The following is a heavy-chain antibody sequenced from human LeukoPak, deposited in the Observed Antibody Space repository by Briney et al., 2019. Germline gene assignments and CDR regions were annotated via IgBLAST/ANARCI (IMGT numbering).Heavy chain of an antibody. CDR2: IYYSGST. V-gene: IGHV4-39*01. Sequence: SETLSLTCTVSGGSISISSYYWGWIRQPPGKGLEWIGSIYYSGSTYYNPSLKSRVTISVDTSKNQFSLKLSSVTAADTAVYYCARLGYSSGWYSGFDYWGQGTLVTVSS. J-gene: IGHJ4*02. CDR1: GGSISISSYY. D-gene: IGHD6-19*01. CDR3: ARLGYSSGWYSGFDY.